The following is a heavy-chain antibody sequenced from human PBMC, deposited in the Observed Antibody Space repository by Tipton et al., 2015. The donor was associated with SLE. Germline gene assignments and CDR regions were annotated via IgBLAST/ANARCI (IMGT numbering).Heavy chain of an antibody. CDR2: IWYDGSNK. D-gene: IGHD4-17*01. V-gene: IGHV3-33*01. Sequence: QLVQSGGGVVQPGRSLRLSCAASGFTFSSYGMHWVRQAPGKGLEWVAVIWYDGSNKYYADSVKGRFTISRDNSKNTLYLQMNSLRAEDTAVYYCARDTTPGDYTEYFQHWGQGTLVTVSS. J-gene: IGHJ1*01. CDR1: GFTFSSYG. CDR3: ARDTTPGDYTEYFQH.